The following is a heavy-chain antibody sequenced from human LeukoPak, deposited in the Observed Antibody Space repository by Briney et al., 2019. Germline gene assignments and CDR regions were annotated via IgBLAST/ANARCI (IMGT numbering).Heavy chain of an antibody. CDR3: ARETSQKGAHYMDV. CDR1: GGSISSYQ. Sequence: PSETLSLTCTVSGGSISSYQWSWIRQPPGKGLEWIGYIYYSGSTDYNPSLKSRVTISVDTSKNQFSLKLTSVTAVDTALYYCARETSQKGAHYMDVWGKGTTVTISS. CDR2: IYYSGST. D-gene: IGHD3-16*01. J-gene: IGHJ6*03. V-gene: IGHV4-59*01.